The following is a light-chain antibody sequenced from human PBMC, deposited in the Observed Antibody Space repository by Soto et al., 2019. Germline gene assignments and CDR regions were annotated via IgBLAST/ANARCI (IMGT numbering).Light chain of an antibody. CDR3: AAWDDSLNGFSV. Sequence: QCVLIQPRSGAGTRGQRVTTSCSGSNSNIGSNTANWYQQLPGTAPKLLIHSNSQRPSGVPDRFSGSKSGTSASLAISGLQSEDEADYYCAAWDDSLNGFSVFGTGPKVTVL. V-gene: IGLV1-44*01. CDR2: SNS. CDR1: NSNIGSNT. J-gene: IGLJ1*01.